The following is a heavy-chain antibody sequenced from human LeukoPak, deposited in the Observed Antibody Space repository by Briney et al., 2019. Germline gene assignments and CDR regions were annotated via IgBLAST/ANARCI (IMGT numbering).Heavy chain of an antibody. CDR3: AKDQAGWVVGATKEYYFDY. J-gene: IGHJ4*02. CDR2: ISGSGGST. V-gene: IGHV3-23*01. D-gene: IGHD1-26*01. Sequence: PGGSLRLSCAASGFTFSSYAINWVRQAPGKGLEWVSAISGSGGSTYYADSVKGRFTISRDNSKNTLYLQMNSLRAEDTAVYYCAKDQAGWVVGATKEYYFDYWGQGTLVTVSS. CDR1: GFTFSSYA.